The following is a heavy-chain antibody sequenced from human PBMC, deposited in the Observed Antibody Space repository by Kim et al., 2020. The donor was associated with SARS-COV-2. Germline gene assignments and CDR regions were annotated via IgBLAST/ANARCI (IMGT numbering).Heavy chain of an antibody. V-gene: IGHV3-30*18. CDR3: AKAVLRGVNYYYYGMDV. J-gene: IGHJ6*02. CDR1: GFTFSTYG. Sequence: GGSLRLSCVASGFTFSTYGMFWVRQAPGKGLEWVAIISYDGSNKYYAVSVKGRFTISRDNSENTLYLQMNSLRAEDTAVYYCAKAVLRGVNYYYYGMDVWGQGTTVTVSS. D-gene: IGHD3-10*01. CDR2: ISYDGSNK.